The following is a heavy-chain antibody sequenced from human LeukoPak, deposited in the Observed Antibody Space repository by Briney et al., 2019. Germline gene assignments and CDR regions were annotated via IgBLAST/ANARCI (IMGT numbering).Heavy chain of an antibody. CDR1: SGSITSYY. V-gene: IGHV4-59*01. D-gene: IGHD3-10*01. CDR2: IYYSGST. CDR3: AREGDYYGSGSYYRMDV. Sequence: SETLSLTCSVSSGSITSYYWSWLRQPPGKGLEWIGYIYYSGSTNYNPSVKSRVTMSVDTSKNQFSLKLNSVTAADTAVYYCAREGDYYGSGSYYRMDVWGKGTTVTVSS. J-gene: IGHJ6*04.